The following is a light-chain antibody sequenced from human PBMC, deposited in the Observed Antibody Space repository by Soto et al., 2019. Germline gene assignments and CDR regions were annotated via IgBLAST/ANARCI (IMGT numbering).Light chain of an antibody. J-gene: IGLJ1*01. CDR3: TSYTRDTALV. Sequence: QSALTQPASVSGSPGQWITISCTGSIDDIGSHDYVSWYQQHPGKAPKLIISEVKNRPSGVSNRFSGSKSGSTASLTISGLQAEDEADYHCTSYTRDTALVFGTGTKLTVL. V-gene: IGLV2-14*01. CDR1: IDDIGSHDY. CDR2: EVK.